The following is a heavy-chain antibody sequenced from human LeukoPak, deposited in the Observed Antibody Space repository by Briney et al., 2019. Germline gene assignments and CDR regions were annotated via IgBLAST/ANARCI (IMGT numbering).Heavy chain of an antibody. J-gene: IGHJ4*02. D-gene: IGHD3-9*01. V-gene: IGHV4-34*01. CDR2: INHSGST. CDR1: GGSFSGYY. Sequence: SETLSLTCAVYGGSFSGYYWSWIRQPPGKGLEWIGEINHSGSTNYNPSLKSRVTISVDTSKNQFSLKLSSVTAPDTAVYYCARPPLGDILTGYSQPHFDYWGQETLVTVSP. CDR3: ARPPLGDILTGYSQPHFDY.